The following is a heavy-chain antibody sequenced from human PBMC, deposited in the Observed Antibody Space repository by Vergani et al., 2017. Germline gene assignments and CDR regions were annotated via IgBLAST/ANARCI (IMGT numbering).Heavy chain of an antibody. Sequence: EVQLLESGGGSAQPGESLRLSCVASGFTFTAHGLNWVRQAPGKGLEWMGRIDPSDSYTNYSPSFQGHVTISADKSISTAYLQWSSLKASDTAMYYCARQVAVAGKWWGPYYYYGMDVWGQGTTVTVSS. CDR2: IDPSDSYT. CDR3: ARQVAVAGKWWGPYYYYGMDV. D-gene: IGHD6-19*01. CDR1: GFTFTAHG. J-gene: IGHJ6*02. V-gene: IGHV5-10-1*01.